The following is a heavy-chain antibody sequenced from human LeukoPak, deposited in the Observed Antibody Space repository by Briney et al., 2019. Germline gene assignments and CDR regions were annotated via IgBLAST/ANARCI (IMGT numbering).Heavy chain of an antibody. CDR2: ISNSGITQ. Sequence: GGSLRLSCAASGFTFSDYYMSWTRQAPGRGPEFLSHISNSGITQYYADSVKGRLTISRDNTKNSLYLQIDGLRAEDTAVYYCARAFFFDYWGQGTLVTVSS. J-gene: IGHJ4*02. CDR1: GFTFSDYY. D-gene: IGHD3-16*01. CDR3: ARAFFFDY. V-gene: IGHV3-11*04.